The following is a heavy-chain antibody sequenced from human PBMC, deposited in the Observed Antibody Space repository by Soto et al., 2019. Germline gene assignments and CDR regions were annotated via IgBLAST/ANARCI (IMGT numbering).Heavy chain of an antibody. CDR2: IYYSGST. D-gene: IGHD3-3*01. V-gene: IGHV4-39*01. J-gene: IGHJ4*02. CDR3: ARRISITIFGRYYFDY. CDR1: GGSISSSSYY. Sequence: TSETLSLTCTVSGGSISSSSYYWGWIRQPPGKGLEWIGSIYYSGSTYYNPSLKSRVTISVDTSKNQFSLKLSSVTAADTAVYYCARRISITIFGRYYFDYWGQGTLVTVSS.